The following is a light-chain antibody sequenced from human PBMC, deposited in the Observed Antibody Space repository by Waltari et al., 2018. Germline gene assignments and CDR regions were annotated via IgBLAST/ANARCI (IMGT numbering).Light chain of an antibody. CDR1: ALTKKY. CDR2: EDS. CDR3: YSTDSSGNHRRV. J-gene: IGLJ2*01. Sequence: SYELTQPPSVSVSPGHSARITCSGAALTKKYTYCYQQKSGQAPVLVIYEDSKRPSTIPERFSGSSSGTMATLTISGAQVEDEADYFCYSTDSSGNHRRVFGGGTKLPVL. V-gene: IGLV3-10*01.